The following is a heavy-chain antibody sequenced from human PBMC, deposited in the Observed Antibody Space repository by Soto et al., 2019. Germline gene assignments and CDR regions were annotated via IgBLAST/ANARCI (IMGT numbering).Heavy chain of an antibody. CDR3: ARDLGGSSSWSPSYGY. Sequence: LRLSCAASGFTFSSHGMHWVRQAPGKGLEWVAVIWYDGSNKYYADSVKGRFTISRDNSKNTLYLQMNSLRAEDTAVYYCARDLGGSSSWSPSYGYWGQGTLVTVSS. D-gene: IGHD6-13*01. J-gene: IGHJ4*02. CDR2: IWYDGSNK. CDR1: GFTFSSHG. V-gene: IGHV3-33*01.